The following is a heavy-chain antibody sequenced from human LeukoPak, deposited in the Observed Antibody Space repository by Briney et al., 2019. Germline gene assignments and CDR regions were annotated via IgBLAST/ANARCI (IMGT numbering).Heavy chain of an antibody. CDR2: IASDGSRT. D-gene: IGHD2-21*01. J-gene: IGHJ3*02. CDR1: GFTFSTYF. V-gene: IGHV3-30-3*01. CDR3: ARERQDTILHSGAFDI. Sequence: GGSLRLSCAASGFTFSTYFMHWVRQAPGKGLEWVADIASDGSRTFYVESVKGRFTISRDNSKNTLYLQMNSLRAEDTAVYFCARERQDTILHSGAFDIWGQGTTVTVSS.